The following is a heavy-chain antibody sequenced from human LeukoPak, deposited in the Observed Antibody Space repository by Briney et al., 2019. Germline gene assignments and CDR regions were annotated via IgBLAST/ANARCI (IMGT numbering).Heavy chain of an antibody. CDR2: IVVGSGNT. J-gene: IGHJ6*02. Sequence: SVKVSCKASGFTFTSSAMQWVRQARGRRLEWIGWIVVGSGNTNYAQKFQERVTITRDMSTSTAYMELSSLRSEDTAVYYCAYSSGWYGPQNYGMDVWGQGTTVTVSS. D-gene: IGHD6-19*01. V-gene: IGHV1-58*02. CDR3: AYSSGWYGPQNYGMDV. CDR1: GFTFTSSA.